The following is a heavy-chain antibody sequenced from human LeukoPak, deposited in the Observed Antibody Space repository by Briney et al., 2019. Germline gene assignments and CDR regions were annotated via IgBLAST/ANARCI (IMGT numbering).Heavy chain of an antibody. D-gene: IGHD1-20*01. Sequence: ASVKVSCKASGYTFTNYGISWVRQAPGQGLEWMGWISAYNGNTNYAQELQGRVTMTTDTSTSTAYMELRSLRSDDTAVYYCTVNWNDGSDFDYWGQGTLVTVSS. V-gene: IGHV1-18*01. CDR2: ISAYNGNT. CDR1: GYTFTNYG. CDR3: TVNWNDGSDFDY. J-gene: IGHJ4*02.